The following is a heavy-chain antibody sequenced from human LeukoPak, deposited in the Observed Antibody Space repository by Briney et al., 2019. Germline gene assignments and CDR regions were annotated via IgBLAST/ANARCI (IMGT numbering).Heavy chain of an antibody. J-gene: IGHJ3*02. Sequence: PSETLSLTCTVSGGSISSSSYYWGWIRQPPGKGLEWIGSIYYSGSTYYNPSLKSRVTISVDTSKNQFSLKLSSVTAADTAVYYCARHDYGEHAFDIWGQGTMVTVSS. V-gene: IGHV4-39*01. CDR2: IYYSGST. CDR1: GGSISSSSYY. CDR3: ARHDYGEHAFDI. D-gene: IGHD4-17*01.